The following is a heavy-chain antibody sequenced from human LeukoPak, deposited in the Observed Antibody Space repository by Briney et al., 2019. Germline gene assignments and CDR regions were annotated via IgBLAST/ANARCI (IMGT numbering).Heavy chain of an antibody. CDR3: ARGIVLAGNVDY. D-gene: IGHD6-19*01. CDR1: GFTFNSYN. V-gene: IGHV3-21*01. Sequence: GGSLRLSCAASGFTFNSYNMNWVRQAPGKGLEWVSSISLSSRYIYYADSVKGRFTISRDNAKNSLYLQMNSLRVEDTAVYYCARGIVLAGNVDYWGQGTLVTVSS. J-gene: IGHJ4*02. CDR2: ISLSSRYI.